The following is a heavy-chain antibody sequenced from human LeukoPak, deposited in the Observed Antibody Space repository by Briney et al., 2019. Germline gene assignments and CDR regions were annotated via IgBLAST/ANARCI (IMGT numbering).Heavy chain of an antibody. CDR2: INPHSGGT. V-gene: IGHV1-2*02. CDR1: GYTFTGYY. CDR3: ARSRDSGIAAAAHDY. D-gene: IGHD6-13*01. J-gene: IGHJ4*02. Sequence: GASVKVSCKPSGYTFTGYYIQWVRQAPGQGLEWMGWINPHSGGTNYAPKFQGRVTMTRDTSISTAYMELSRLRSDDTAVYYCARSRDSGIAAAAHDYWGQGTLVTVSS.